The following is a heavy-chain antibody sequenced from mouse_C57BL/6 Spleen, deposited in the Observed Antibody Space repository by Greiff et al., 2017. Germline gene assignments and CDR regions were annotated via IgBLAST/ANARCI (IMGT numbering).Heavy chain of an antibody. CDR1: GYAFTNYL. D-gene: IGHD1-1*01. CDR2: INPGSGGT. Sequence: QVQLQQSGAELVRPGTSVKVSCKASGYAFTNYLIEWVKQRPGQGLEWIGVINPGSGGTNYNEKFKGKATLTADKSSSTAYMQLSSLTSEDSAVXFGARSGSSYYHGYFDVWGTGTTVTVSA. J-gene: IGHJ1*03. CDR3: ARSGSSYYHGYFDV. V-gene: IGHV1-54*01.